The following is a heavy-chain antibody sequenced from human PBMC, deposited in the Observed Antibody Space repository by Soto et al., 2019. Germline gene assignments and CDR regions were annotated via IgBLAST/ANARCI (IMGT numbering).Heavy chain of an antibody. J-gene: IGHJ5*02. V-gene: IGHV4-34*01. D-gene: IGHD2-2*01. Sequence: SQTLSLTCAVYGGSFSGYYGSWIRQPPGKGLEWIGEINHSGRTTYNPSLKSRVTISVDRSKNQFSLKLNSVTAADTAVYYCASTSPVPAAIWFDPWGQGTLVTVSS. CDR1: GGSFSGYY. CDR3: ASTSPVPAAIWFDP. CDR2: INHSGRT.